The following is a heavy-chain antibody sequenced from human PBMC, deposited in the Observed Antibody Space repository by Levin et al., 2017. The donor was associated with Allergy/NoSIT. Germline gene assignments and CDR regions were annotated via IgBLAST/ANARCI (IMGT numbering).Heavy chain of an antibody. J-gene: IGHJ2*01. CDR1: GFSFSRYD. CDR2: IGTTGDT. V-gene: IGHV3-13*01. CDR3: ARDYEVAAAWRAHWYFDL. D-gene: IGHD6-13*01. Sequence: GGSLRLSCAASGFSFSRYDMHWVRQATGKGLEWVSSIGTTGDTYYPDSVKGRFTISREGGKNSLYLQMNSLRDGDTAVYYCARDYEVAAAWRAHWYFDLWGRGTQVTVSS.